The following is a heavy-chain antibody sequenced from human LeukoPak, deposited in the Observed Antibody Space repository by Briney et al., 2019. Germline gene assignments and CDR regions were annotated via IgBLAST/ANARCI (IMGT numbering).Heavy chain of an antibody. J-gene: IGHJ3*02. V-gene: IGHV3-21*01. CDR3: ASGRSNAFDI. D-gene: IGHD1-26*01. CDR2: ISSSSSYI. Sequence: AGGSPRLSCADSGFTFSSYSMNWVRQAPGKGLEWVSSISSSSSYIYYADSVKGRFTISRDNAKNSLYLQMNSLRAEDTAVYYCASGRSNAFDIWGQGTMVTVSS. CDR1: GFTFSSYS.